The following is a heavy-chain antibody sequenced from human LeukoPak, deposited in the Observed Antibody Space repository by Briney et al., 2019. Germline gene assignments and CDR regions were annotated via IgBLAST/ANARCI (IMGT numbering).Heavy chain of an antibody. CDR2: IYYTGNT. V-gene: IGHV4-30-4*07. D-gene: IGHD1-26*01. CDR1: GGSISSGGYS. CDR3: ARGPVGGATYYDGDAFDI. Sequence: SETLSLTCAVSGGSISSGGYSWSWIRQPPGKAMEFIAYIYYTGNTYFNPSLKSRVTISVDTSKNQFSLKLSSVTAVDTAVYYCARGPVGGATYYDGDAFDIWGQGTMVTVSS. J-gene: IGHJ3*02.